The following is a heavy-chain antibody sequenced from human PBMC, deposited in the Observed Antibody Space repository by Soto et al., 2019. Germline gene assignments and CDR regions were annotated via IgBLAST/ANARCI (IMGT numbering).Heavy chain of an antibody. D-gene: IGHD4-17*01. Sequence: QVQLVESGGGVVQPGRSLRLSCAASGFTFSSYGMHWVRQAPGKGLEWVAVISYDGSNKYYADSVKGRFTISSDNSKNTLYLQMISLRAEDTAVYYCAKDKRTTVTTIASYWGQGTLVTVSS. J-gene: IGHJ4*02. CDR3: AKDKRTTVTTIASY. V-gene: IGHV3-30*18. CDR1: GFTFSSYG. CDR2: ISYDGSNK.